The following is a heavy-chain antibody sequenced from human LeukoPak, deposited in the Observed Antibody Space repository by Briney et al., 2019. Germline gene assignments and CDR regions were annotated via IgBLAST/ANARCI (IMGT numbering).Heavy chain of an antibody. Sequence: PETLSLTCAVYGGSFSGYYWSWIRQPPGKGLEWIGEINHSGSTNYNPSLKSRVTISVDTSKNQFSLKLSSVTAADTAVYYCARGGRQQQLVLSFVDYWGQGTLVTVSS. CDR2: INHSGST. V-gene: IGHV4-34*01. CDR1: GGSFSGYY. J-gene: IGHJ4*02. D-gene: IGHD6-13*01. CDR3: ARGGRQQQLVLSFVDY.